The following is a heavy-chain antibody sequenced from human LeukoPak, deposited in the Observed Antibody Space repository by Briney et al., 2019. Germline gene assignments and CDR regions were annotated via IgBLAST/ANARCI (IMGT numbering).Heavy chain of an antibody. V-gene: IGHV4-59*11. Sequence: SETLSLTCTVSGGSINSHYWSWIRQPPGKGLEWIGYIYYSGSTNYDPSLKTRVTISVNTCKNQFSLKLSSVTAADTAVYYCARIGHSIQNWFDPWGQGTLVTVSS. D-gene: IGHD1-1*01. CDR3: ARIGHSIQNWFDP. J-gene: IGHJ5*02. CDR1: GGSINSHY. CDR2: IYYSGST.